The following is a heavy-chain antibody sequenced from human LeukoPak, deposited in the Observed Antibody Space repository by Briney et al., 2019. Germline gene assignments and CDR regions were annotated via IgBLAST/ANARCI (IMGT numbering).Heavy chain of an antibody. D-gene: IGHD6-13*01. V-gene: IGHV3-20*04. J-gene: IGHJ3*02. CDR3: ARGPGGSTWFDLDYAFDI. CDR2: INWNGGST. Sequence: GGSLRLSCAAAGFTFSSYWMSWVRQAPGRGLEGVSGINWNGGSTAYADSGRGRFTISRDNAKTSLYLQMNSLRAEDTAVYYCARGPGGSTWFDLDYAFDIWGQGTMVTVSS. CDR1: GFTFSSYW.